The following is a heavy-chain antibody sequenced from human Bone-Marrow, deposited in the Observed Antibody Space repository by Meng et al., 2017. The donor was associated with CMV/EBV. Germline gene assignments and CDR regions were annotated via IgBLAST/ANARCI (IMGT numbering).Heavy chain of an antibody. J-gene: IGHJ6*02. CDR2: VSSTAYSI. D-gene: IGHD3-10*01. Sequence: GGSLRLSCAASGFTFANYEMNWVRQAPGKGLEWVSYVSSTAYSIYYADSVRGRFTISRDNAKNSLYLQMNSLRAEDTAVYYCSSREYFSYYGVDVWGQGTTVTVSS. CDR1: GFTFANYE. V-gene: IGHV3-48*03. CDR3: SSREYFSYYGVDV.